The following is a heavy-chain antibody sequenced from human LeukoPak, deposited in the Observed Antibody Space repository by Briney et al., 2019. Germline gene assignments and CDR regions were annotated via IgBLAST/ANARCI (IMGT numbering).Heavy chain of an antibody. CDR2: ISGSGISAGDGTT. Sequence: GGSLRLSCAASGFIFRNYAMSWVRQAPGKGLEWVSSISGSGISAGDGTTSYADSVEGRFTISRDNAKNSLYLQMNSLRAEDTALYYCAKDQGPDILTGYQDYWGQGTLVTVSS. J-gene: IGHJ4*02. D-gene: IGHD3-9*01. V-gene: IGHV3-23*01. CDR1: GFIFRNYA. CDR3: AKDQGPDILTGYQDY.